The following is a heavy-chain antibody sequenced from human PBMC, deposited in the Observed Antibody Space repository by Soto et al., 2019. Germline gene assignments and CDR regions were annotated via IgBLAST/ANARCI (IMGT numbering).Heavy chain of an antibody. Sequence: SVKVSCKASGGTFSSYAISWVRQAPGQGLEWMGGIIPIFGTANYAQKFQGRVTITADESTSTAYMELSSLRSEDTAVYYCATHRTGKVVAPLLDYYYYYGMDVWGQGTTVTVSS. CDR2: IIPIFGTA. D-gene: IGHD2-15*01. CDR1: GGTFSSYA. V-gene: IGHV1-69*13. J-gene: IGHJ6*02. CDR3: ATHRTGKVVAPLLDYYYYYGMDV.